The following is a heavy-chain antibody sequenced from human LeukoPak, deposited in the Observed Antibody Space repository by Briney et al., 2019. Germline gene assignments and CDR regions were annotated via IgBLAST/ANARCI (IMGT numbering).Heavy chain of an antibody. CDR2: ISYDGSNK. Sequence: GGSLRLSCAASGFTFSSYAMHWVRQAPGKGLEWVAVISYDGSNKYYADSVKGRFTISRDNSKNTLCLQMNSLRAEDTAVYYCARDRGQTLDYWGQGTLVTVSS. V-gene: IGHV3-30*01. D-gene: IGHD1-26*01. CDR3: ARDRGQTLDY. J-gene: IGHJ4*02. CDR1: GFTFSSYA.